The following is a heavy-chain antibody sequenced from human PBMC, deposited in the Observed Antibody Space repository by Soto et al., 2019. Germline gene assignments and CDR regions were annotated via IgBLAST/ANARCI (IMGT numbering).Heavy chain of an antibody. D-gene: IGHD3-10*01. Sequence: QVQLVQSGAEVKKPGASVKVSCKASGYTFTHYGISWVRQAPGQGLEWMGWISADNGNTNYAQKFQGRITMTTDTSTSTVDMELRSLRSDDTAVYYCARDGGWFHPWGQGTLVTVSS. CDR2: ISADNGNT. CDR3: ARDGGWFHP. V-gene: IGHV1-18*01. J-gene: IGHJ5*02. CDR1: GYTFTHYG.